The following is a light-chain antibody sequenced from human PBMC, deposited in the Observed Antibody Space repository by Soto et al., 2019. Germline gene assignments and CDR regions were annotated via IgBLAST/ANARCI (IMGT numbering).Light chain of an antibody. CDR2: GAS. CDR1: QSVNSN. V-gene: IGKV3D-15*01. Sequence: EIVMTQSPATLSVSPGERATLSCRASQSVNSNLAWFQQKPGQAPRLLIYGASTRATGTPARFSGSGSGTEFTLTISSLQSEDFAVYYCQHYANWPLTFGGGTKVDIK. J-gene: IGKJ4*01. CDR3: QHYANWPLT.